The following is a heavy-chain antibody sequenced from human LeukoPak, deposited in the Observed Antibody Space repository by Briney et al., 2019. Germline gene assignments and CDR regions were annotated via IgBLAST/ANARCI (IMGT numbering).Heavy chain of an antibody. J-gene: IGHJ5*02. CDR3: ARARYCSGGSCYWNWFDP. D-gene: IGHD2-15*01. Sequence: GGSLRLSCAASGFTFSSYSMNWVRQAPGKGLEWVSSISSSSSYIYYADSVKGRFTISRDKAKNSLYLQMNSLRAEDTAVYYCARARYCSGGSCYWNWFDPWGQGTLVTVSS. CDR1: GFTFSSYS. V-gene: IGHV3-21*01. CDR2: ISSSSSYI.